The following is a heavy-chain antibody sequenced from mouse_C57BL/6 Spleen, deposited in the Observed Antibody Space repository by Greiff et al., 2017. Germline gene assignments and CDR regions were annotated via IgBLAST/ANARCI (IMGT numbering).Heavy chain of an antibody. CDR3: ARTRWDGYWYFDV. D-gene: IGHD4-1*01. Sequence: EVKVVESGGGLVKPGGSLKLSCAASGFTFSDYGMHWVRQAPEKGLEWVAYISSGSSNIYYADTVKGRFTISRDNAKNTLFLQMTRLRSEDTAMYYCARTRWDGYWYFDVWGTGTTVTVSS. CDR2: ISSGSSNI. V-gene: IGHV5-17*01. CDR1: GFTFSDYG. J-gene: IGHJ1*03.